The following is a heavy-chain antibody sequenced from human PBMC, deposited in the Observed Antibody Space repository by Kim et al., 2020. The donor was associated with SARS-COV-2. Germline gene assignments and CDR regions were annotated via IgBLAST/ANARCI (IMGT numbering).Heavy chain of an antibody. J-gene: IGHJ4*02. CDR1: GGSISSSSYY. Sequence: SETLSLTCTVSGGSISSSSYYWGWIRQPPGKGLEWIWSIYYSGNTYYNPSLNGRVTISVDTSKNQFSLELSSVTAADTAVYYCASGYSSNWYVYYFDYWGQGTLVAVSS. D-gene: IGHD6-13*01. CDR3: ASGYSSNWYVYYFDY. V-gene: IGHV4-39*01. CDR2: IYYSGNT.